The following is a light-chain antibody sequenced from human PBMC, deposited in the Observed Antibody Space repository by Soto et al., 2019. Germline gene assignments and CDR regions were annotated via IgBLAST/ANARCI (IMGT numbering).Light chain of an antibody. Sequence: EIVLTQSPGTLSLSPGERATLSCRASQSVSSSYLAWYQQKPGQAPRLLIYAASSRATGSPDRFSGSGSGTDFTLTISRLEPEDFAVYYCEQYGSSPRTFGQGTKVDIK. CDR1: QSVSSSY. CDR3: EQYGSSPRT. CDR2: AAS. V-gene: IGKV3-20*01. J-gene: IGKJ1*01.